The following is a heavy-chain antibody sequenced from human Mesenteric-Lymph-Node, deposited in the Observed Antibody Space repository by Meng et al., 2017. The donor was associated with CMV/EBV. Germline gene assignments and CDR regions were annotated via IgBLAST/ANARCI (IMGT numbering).Heavy chain of an antibody. CDR1: GGAISKSRYY. Sequence: GSLRLSCTVSGGAISKSRYYWGWIRQPPGKGLEWIGSIYDSGSTYYNPTRKSRVTISVDTSKNEFSLKLNSVTAADTAVYYCARHQDMCHPFNAFEIWGPGIKVTVSS. V-gene: IGHV4-39*07. J-gene: IGHJ3*02. CDR3: ARHQDMCHPFNAFEI. CDR2: IYDSGST. D-gene: IGHD2-15*01.